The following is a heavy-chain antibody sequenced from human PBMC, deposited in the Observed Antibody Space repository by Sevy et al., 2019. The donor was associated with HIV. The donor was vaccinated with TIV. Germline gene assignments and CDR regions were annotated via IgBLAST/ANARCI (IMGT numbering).Heavy chain of an antibody. J-gene: IGHJ2*01. V-gene: IGHV4-61*02. CDR1: GGSISRGQFY. CDR2: VHKSGSA. CDR3: ARNVGDYVFRYFDL. Sequence: SETLSLTCTVSGGSISRGQFYWSWIRQPAGKGLEWIGRVHKSGSATYNPSLRNRVGMAIDTSKNQFSLVLSSVTAADTAVYYCARNVGDYVFRYFDLWGRGTLVTVSS. D-gene: IGHD4-17*01.